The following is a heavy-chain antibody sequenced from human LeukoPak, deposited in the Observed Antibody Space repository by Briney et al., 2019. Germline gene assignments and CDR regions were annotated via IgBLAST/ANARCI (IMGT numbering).Heavy chain of an antibody. V-gene: IGHV1-8*03. D-gene: IGHD3-3*01. CDR2: MNPNSGNT. J-gene: IGHJ6*03. Sequence: ASVKVSCKASGYTFTSYDINWVRQATGQGLEWMGWMNPNSGNTGYAQKFQGRVTITRNTSISTAYMELSSLRSEDTAVYYCARGSYYDFWSGYYDPYYYYMDVWGKGTTVTVSS. CDR3: ARGSYYDFWSGYYDPYYYYMDV. CDR1: GYTFTSYD.